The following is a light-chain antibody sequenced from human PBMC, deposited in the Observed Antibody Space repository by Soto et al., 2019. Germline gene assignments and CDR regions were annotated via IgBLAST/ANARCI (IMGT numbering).Light chain of an antibody. CDR3: QQRSNWPPVIT. CDR2: DAS. CDR1: QSVTTF. J-gene: IGKJ4*01. Sequence: EIVLTQSPATLSLSPGERATLSCRASQSVTTFLAWYQQKPDQAPRLLIYDASTRAPGIPARFSGSGSGTDFTLTISSLEPEDFAVYYCQQRSNWPPVITFGGGTKVDI. V-gene: IGKV3-11*01.